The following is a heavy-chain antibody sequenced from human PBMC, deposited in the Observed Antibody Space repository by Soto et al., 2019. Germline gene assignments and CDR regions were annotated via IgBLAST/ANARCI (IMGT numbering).Heavy chain of an antibody. J-gene: IGHJ5*02. V-gene: IGHV3-7*01. CDR1: GFTFSRFW. CDR3: AGGRTWFAP. CDR2: IKEDGSET. Sequence: GGSLRLSCGGSGFTFSRFWMSWARQAPGKGLEWVANIKEDGSETYYVDSVKGRFTISRDNAKNSVFLQMNSLRGEDTAVYYCAGGRTWFAPWGQGTLVTVSS.